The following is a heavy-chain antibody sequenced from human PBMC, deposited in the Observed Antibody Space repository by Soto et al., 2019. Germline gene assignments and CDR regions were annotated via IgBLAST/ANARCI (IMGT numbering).Heavy chain of an antibody. CDR2: IKKDGSDK. CDR1: GFTFSDYW. J-gene: IGHJ4*02. Sequence: LRLSCAASGFTFSDYWMTWIRQAPGKGLEWVANIKKDGSDKYYVDSVKGRLTISRDNANNSLYLQMTSLRAEDTAIYYCVRDPSYSDYGHLLFDYWGQGTLVTVSS. V-gene: IGHV3-7*03. CDR3: VRDPSYSDYGHLLFDY. D-gene: IGHD4-17*01.